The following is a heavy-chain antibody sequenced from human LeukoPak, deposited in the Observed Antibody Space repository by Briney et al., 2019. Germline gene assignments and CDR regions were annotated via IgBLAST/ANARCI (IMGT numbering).Heavy chain of an antibody. J-gene: IGHJ4*02. D-gene: IGHD3/OR15-3a*01. CDR1: GGSFSTYY. Sequence: SETLSLTCTVSGGSFSTYYWSWIRQPPGKGLEWIGYIYYSGSTNYNPSLRSRVTISVDTSKNQFSLELTSVTAPDTAVYYCVRHGTGSYFEYWGQGTLVTVSS. V-gene: IGHV4-59*08. CDR2: IYYSGST. CDR3: VRHGTGSYFEY.